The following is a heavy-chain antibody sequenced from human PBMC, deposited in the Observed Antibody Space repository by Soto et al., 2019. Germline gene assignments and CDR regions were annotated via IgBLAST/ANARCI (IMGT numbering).Heavy chain of an antibody. CDR3: AKQASRYYDSSGYFDY. CDR1: GFTFSSYA. CDR2: ISGSGGST. Sequence: GGSLRLSCAASGFTFSSYAMSWVRQAPGKGLEWVSAISGSGGSTYYADSVKGRFTISRDNSKNTLYLQMNSLRAEDTAVYYCAKQASRYYDSSGYFDYWGQGTLVTVSS. V-gene: IGHV3-23*01. J-gene: IGHJ4*02. D-gene: IGHD3-22*01.